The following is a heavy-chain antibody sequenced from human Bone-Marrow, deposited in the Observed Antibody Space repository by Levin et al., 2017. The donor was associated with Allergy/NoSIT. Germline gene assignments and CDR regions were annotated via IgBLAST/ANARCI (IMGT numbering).Heavy chain of an antibody. CDR3: ARVFAEWLLVFDL. Sequence: GGSLRLSCTASRFTFSNYAMHWVRQAPGKGLEWVAVISYGGVTKYYADSVKGRFTISRDDSKNTLYLQMNSLRAEDTAVYYCARVFAEWLLVFDLWGRGTLVTVSS. V-gene: IGHV3-30-3*01. J-gene: IGHJ4*02. CDR2: ISYGGVTK. D-gene: IGHD3-3*01. CDR1: RFTFSNYA.